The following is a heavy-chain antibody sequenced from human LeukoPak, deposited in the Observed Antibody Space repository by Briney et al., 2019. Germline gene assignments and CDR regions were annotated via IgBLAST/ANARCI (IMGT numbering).Heavy chain of an antibody. CDR1: GFTFSTFA. V-gene: IGHV3-23*01. CDR3: AKDNTVIQLVGRRRGHFDY. CDR2: IFPSGGEI. Sequence: GGSLRLSCAASGFTFSTFAMIWVRQPPGKGLEWVSSIFPSGGEIHYADSVRGRFTISRDNSKSTLSLQMNSLRAEDTAVYYCAKDNTVIQLVGRRRGHFDYWGQGTLVTVSS. D-gene: IGHD5-18*01. J-gene: IGHJ4*02.